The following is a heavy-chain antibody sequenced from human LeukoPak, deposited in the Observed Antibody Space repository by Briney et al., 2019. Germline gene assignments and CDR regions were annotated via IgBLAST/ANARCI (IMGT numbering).Heavy chain of an antibody. CDR3: ATGTWFGELLGY. V-gene: IGHV1-46*01. D-gene: IGHD3-10*01. J-gene: IGHJ4*02. CDR1: GYTFTSYY. Sequence: ASVKVSCKASGYTFTSYYMHWVRQAPGQGLEWMGIINPSGGSTSYAQKFQGRVTMTRDMSTSTVYMELSSLRSEDTAVYYCATGTWFGELLGYWGQGTLVTVSS. CDR2: INPSGGST.